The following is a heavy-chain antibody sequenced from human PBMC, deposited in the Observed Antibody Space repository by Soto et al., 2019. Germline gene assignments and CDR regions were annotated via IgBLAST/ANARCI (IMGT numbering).Heavy chain of an antibody. V-gene: IGHV3-23*01. CDR2: IIGSGGSK. Sequence: PGGSLRLSCAASGFTFSNCAMSWVRQAPGKGQERVSSIIGSGGSKDYADSVKGRFTISRDNSKNTLYLQMNSLRAEDTAVYYCASAEIQLWYVLHYYYYGMDVWGQGTTVTVSS. D-gene: IGHD5-18*01. J-gene: IGHJ6*02. CDR3: ASAEIQLWYVLHYYYYGMDV. CDR1: GFTFSNCA.